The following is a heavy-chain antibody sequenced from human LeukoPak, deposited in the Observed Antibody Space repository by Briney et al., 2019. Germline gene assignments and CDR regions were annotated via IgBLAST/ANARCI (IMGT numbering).Heavy chain of an antibody. Sequence: SETLSLTCTVSGGSISSGGYYWSWIRQHPGKGLEWIGYIYYSGSTYYNPSLKSRVTISVDTSKNQFSLKLSSVTAADTAVYYCARGRCGSTSCYTWNWFDPWGQGTLVTVSS. CDR1: GGSISSGGYY. D-gene: IGHD2-2*02. CDR3: ARGRCGSTSCYTWNWFDP. J-gene: IGHJ5*02. V-gene: IGHV4-31*03. CDR2: IYYSGST.